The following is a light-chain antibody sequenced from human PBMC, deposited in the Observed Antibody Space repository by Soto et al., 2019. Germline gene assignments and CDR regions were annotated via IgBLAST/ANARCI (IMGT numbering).Light chain of an antibody. CDR1: QSVLYNSNNKNY. CDR2: WAS. Sequence: DIVMTQSPDSLAVSLGERATINCKSSQSVLYNSNNKNYLAWYQQKPGQPPKLLIYWASTRESGVPDRFSGGGSGTDFTLTISSLQAEDVALYYCQQYYSTPPTFGGGTKVEIK. J-gene: IGKJ4*01. V-gene: IGKV4-1*01. CDR3: QQYYSTPPT.